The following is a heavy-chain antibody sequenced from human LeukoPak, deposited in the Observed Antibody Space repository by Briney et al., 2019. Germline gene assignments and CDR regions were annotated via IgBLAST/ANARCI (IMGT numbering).Heavy chain of an antibody. CDR2: ISYDGTSK. CDR1: GFTFSNYA. Sequence: GGSLRLSCAASGFTFSNYAMHWVRQAPGKGLEWVAVISYDGTSKYYADSVKGRFTISRDNSKNTLDLQMNSLRAEDTAVYYCARDQSVYFYYGMDVWGQGTTVTVS. V-gene: IGHV3-30-3*01. CDR3: ARDQSVYFYYGMDV. J-gene: IGHJ6*02.